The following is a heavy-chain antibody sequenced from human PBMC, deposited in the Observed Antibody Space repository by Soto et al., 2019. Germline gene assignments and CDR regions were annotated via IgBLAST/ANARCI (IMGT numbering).Heavy chain of an antibody. J-gene: IGHJ5*02. Sequence: ASVKVSCKASGGTFSSYAISWVRQAPGQGLEWMGGIIPIFGTANYAQKFQGRVTITADESTGTAYMELSSLRSEDTAVYYCAREHRIYDILTGSINWFDPWGQGTLVTVSS. D-gene: IGHD3-9*01. CDR2: IIPIFGTA. CDR3: AREHRIYDILTGSINWFDP. CDR1: GGTFSSYA. V-gene: IGHV1-69*13.